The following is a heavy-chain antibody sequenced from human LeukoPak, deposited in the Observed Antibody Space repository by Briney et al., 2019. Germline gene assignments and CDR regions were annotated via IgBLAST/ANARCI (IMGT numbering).Heavy chain of an antibody. D-gene: IGHD3-9*01. Sequence: PGRSLRLSCAASGFTFSSYAMHWVRQAPGKGLEWVAVISYDGSNKYYADSVKGRFTISRDNSKNTLFLQMNSLRAEDTAVYYCARGEGILTCHPADAFDIWGQGTMVTVSS. CDR3: ARGEGILTCHPADAFDI. CDR1: GFTFSSYA. CDR2: ISYDGSNK. V-gene: IGHV3-30-3*01. J-gene: IGHJ3*02.